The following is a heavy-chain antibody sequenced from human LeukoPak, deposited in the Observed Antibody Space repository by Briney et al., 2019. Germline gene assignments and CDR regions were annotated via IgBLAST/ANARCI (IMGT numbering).Heavy chain of an antibody. CDR2: IKEDGSEK. D-gene: IGHD3-22*01. CDR3: ARDLYRIVVVPHYFDY. J-gene: IGHJ4*02. V-gene: IGHV3-7*01. Sequence: GGSLRLSCAASGFTFSNYWMSWVRQAPGKGLEWVANIKEDGSEKYYVDSVKGRFTISKDNAKKSLCLQMNSLRAEDTAAYYCARDLYRIVVVPHYFDYRGQGTLVTVSS. CDR1: GFTFSNYW.